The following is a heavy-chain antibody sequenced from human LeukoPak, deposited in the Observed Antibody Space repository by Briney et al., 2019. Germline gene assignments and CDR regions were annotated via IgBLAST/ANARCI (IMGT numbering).Heavy chain of an antibody. V-gene: IGHV3-11*01. Sequence: PGGSLRLSCAASGFTFSDYYMSWIRQAPGKGLECFSYISGDSDTIYYADSVKGRFTISRDNAKKSLYLQMNSLRAVDTAVYYCARQRFGQYFDYWGQGTLVTVSS. CDR1: GFTFSDYY. J-gene: IGHJ4*02. CDR2: ISGDSDTI. D-gene: IGHD3-10*01. CDR3: ARQRFGQYFDY.